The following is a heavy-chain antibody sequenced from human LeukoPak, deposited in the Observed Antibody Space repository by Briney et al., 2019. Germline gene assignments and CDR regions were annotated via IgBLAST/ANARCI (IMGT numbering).Heavy chain of an antibody. Sequence: GGSLRLSCAASGFTFSSSAMSWVRQVPGKGLEWVSGISASGGSTSYADSVRGRFTISRDNSKNTLYVQMNSLRDEDTAVYYCAKVQRWESPHYLDSWGQGTLVTVSS. V-gene: IGHV3-23*01. D-gene: IGHD1-26*01. CDR1: GFTFSSSA. CDR3: AKVQRWESPHYLDS. CDR2: ISASGGST. J-gene: IGHJ4*02.